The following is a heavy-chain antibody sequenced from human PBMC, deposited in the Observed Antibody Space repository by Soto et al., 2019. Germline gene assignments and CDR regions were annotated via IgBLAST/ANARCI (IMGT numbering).Heavy chain of an antibody. CDR2: ISYDGSNK. V-gene: IGHV3-30*03. CDR3: LKHLNPAPMPGNFFDY. Sequence: GGSLRLSCAASGFTFSSYGMHWVRQAPGKGLEWVAVISYDGSNKYYADSVKGRFTISRDNSKNTLYLQMSSLRAEDTAVYYCLKHLNPAPMPGNFFDYWGQGTLVPVSP. J-gene: IGHJ4*02. D-gene: IGHD2-2*01. CDR1: GFTFSSYG.